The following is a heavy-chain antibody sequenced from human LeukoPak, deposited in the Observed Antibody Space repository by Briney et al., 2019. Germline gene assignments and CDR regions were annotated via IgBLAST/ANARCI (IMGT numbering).Heavy chain of an antibody. D-gene: IGHD6-19*01. Sequence: GGSLRLSCAASGFTFSSYAMSWVRQAPGKGLEWVSAISGSGGSTYYADSVKGRFTISRDNSKNTLYLQMNSLRAEDTAIYYCATSIGVAVAFDFWGQGTLVTVSS. CDR3: ATSIGVAVAFDF. CDR1: GFTFSSYA. CDR2: ISGSGGST. J-gene: IGHJ4*02. V-gene: IGHV3-23*01.